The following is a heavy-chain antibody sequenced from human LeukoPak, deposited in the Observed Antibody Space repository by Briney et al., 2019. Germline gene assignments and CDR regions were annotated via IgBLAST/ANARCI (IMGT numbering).Heavy chain of an antibody. CDR2: IYHSGST. CDR3: ARLYYYDSSGYLGD. V-gene: IGHV4-38-2*02. Sequence: SETLSLTCTVSGYSISSGYYWGWIRQPPGKGLEWIGSIYHSGSTYYNPSLKSRVTISVDTSKNQFSLKLSSVTAADTAVYYCARLYYYDSSGYLGDWGQGTLVTVSS. J-gene: IGHJ4*02. D-gene: IGHD3-22*01. CDR1: GYSISSGYY.